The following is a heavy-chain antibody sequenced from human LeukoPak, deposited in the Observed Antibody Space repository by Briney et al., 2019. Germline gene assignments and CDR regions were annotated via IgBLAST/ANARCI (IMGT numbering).Heavy chain of an antibody. CDR1: GFTFSNYN. Sequence: PGGSLRLSCEASGFTFSNYNMNWVRQAPGKGLEWLSYISGSATTMYSADSVKGRFTISRDNAKNSLYLQMNSLRAEDTAIYFCARDLISGATESYYGMDVWGQGTTVIVSS. J-gene: IGHJ6*02. D-gene: IGHD1-26*01. V-gene: IGHV3-48*01. CDR2: ISGSATTM. CDR3: ARDLISGATESYYGMDV.